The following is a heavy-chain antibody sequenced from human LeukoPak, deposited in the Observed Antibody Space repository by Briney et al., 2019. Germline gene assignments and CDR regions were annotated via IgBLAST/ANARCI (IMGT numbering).Heavy chain of an antibody. CDR3: AKDLKGYYGSGSYPH. Sequence: PGGSLRLSCSASGFTFSTYAMHWVRQAPGKGLEYVSAISGSGGSTFYTDSAKGRFTISRDNSKNTLYLQMNSLRAEDTAVYYCAKDLKGYYGSGSYPHWGQGTLVTVSS. D-gene: IGHD3-10*01. J-gene: IGHJ4*02. V-gene: IGHV3-23*01. CDR1: GFTFSTYA. CDR2: ISGSGGST.